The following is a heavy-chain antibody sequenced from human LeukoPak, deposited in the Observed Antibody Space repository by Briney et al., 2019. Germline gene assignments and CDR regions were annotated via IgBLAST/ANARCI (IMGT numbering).Heavy chain of an antibody. J-gene: IGHJ4*02. D-gene: IGHD1-7*01. CDR2: IKEDGSER. V-gene: IGHV3-7*03. CDR1: AFIFSGHW. Sequence: GGSLRLSCEGSAFIFSGHWMNWVRQTPGKGLEWVASIKEDGSERQYVDSVKGRFSISRDNTKGSLFLQLNSLRAEDTAVYYCAKEKTGTTPQDFDYWGQGTLVTVSS. CDR3: AKEKTGTTPQDFDY.